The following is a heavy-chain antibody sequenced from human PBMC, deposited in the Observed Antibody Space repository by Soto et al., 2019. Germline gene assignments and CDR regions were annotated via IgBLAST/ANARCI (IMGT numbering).Heavy chain of an antibody. V-gene: IGHV3-30*18. CDR1: GFTFSSYG. D-gene: IGHD2-15*01. CDR2: ISYDGSNK. Sequence: LRLSCAASGFTFSSYGMHWVRQAPGKGLEWVAVISYDGSNKYYADSVKGRFTISRDNSKNTLYLQMNSLRAEDTAVYYCAKGLGYCSGGSCSYFDYWGQGTLVTVSS. J-gene: IGHJ4*02. CDR3: AKGLGYCSGGSCSYFDY.